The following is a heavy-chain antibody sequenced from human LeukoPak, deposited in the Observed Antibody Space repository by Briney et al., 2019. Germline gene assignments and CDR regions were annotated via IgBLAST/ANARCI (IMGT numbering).Heavy chain of an antibody. V-gene: IGHV4-59*01. CDR2: IYYSGST. CDR3: ARDLGCGGDCYAFDI. Sequence: SETLSLTCTVSGGSISSYYWSWTRQPPGKGLEWIGYIYYSGSTNYNPSLKSRVTISVDTSKNQFSLKLSSVTAADTAVYYCARDLGCGGDCYAFDIWGQGTMATVSS. CDR1: GGSISSYY. D-gene: IGHD2-21*02. J-gene: IGHJ3*02.